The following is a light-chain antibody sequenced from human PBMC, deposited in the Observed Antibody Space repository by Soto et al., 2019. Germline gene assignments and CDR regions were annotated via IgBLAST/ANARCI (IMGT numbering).Light chain of an antibody. J-gene: IGKJ2*01. Sequence: DIVMTQSPLSLPVTLGESASISWRSSQSLLHSNGHNSLDWYLQKPEQSPQLLIYLGSNRASGVPCRFSGSGSGTDFTLKISRVEAEDVGVYCCMQALQTPPYTFGQGTNLEIK. CDR3: MQALQTPPYT. V-gene: IGKV2-28*01. CDR1: QSLLHSNGHNS. CDR2: LGS.